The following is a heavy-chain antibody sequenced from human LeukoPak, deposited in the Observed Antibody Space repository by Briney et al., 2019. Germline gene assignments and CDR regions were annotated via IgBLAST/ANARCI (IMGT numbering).Heavy chain of an antibody. CDR1: GFIFRNYA. J-gene: IGHJ4*02. CDR3: AKDQTGDGYNAI. CDR2: VHGRN. V-gene: IGHV3-23*01. D-gene: IGHD5-24*01. Sequence: GGSLRLSWAASGFIFRNYAISWLRQAPGKGREWVSTVHGRNYYAASVKGRFTISRDDSRSTLYLQMDNLRAEDTAVYFCAKDQTGDGYNAIWGPGTLVTVS.